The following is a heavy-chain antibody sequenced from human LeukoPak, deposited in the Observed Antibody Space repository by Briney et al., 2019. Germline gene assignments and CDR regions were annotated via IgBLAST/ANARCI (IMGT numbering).Heavy chain of an antibody. CDR1: GFTFSSYG. CDR2: ISGSGGDT. Sequence: GGSLRLSCAASGFTFSSYGMSWVRQAPGKGLEWVSGISGSGGDTYSADSVKGRFTISRDNSKNTLYLQMNSLRAEDTAVYYCAKEEGYFDWPFTFDYWGQGTLVTVSS. CDR3: AKEEGYFDWPFTFDY. V-gene: IGHV3-23*01. J-gene: IGHJ4*02. D-gene: IGHD3-9*01.